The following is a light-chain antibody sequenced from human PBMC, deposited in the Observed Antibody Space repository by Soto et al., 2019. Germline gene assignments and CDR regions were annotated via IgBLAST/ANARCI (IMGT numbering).Light chain of an antibody. J-gene: IGKJ1*01. CDR3: QQYNSWLWT. CDR2: GAS. Sequence: EILMTQSPATLSVSPGEGVTLSCRASQSVSSKLAWYQQKPGQAPRLLIYGASTRATGIPDRFSGSGSGTECTLIFSSLQSEDSAVYYCQQYNSWLWTFGQGTKVEIK. V-gene: IGKV3-15*01. CDR1: QSVSSK.